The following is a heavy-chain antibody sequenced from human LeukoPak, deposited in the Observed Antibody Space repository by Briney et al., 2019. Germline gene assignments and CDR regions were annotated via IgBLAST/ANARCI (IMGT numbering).Heavy chain of an antibody. J-gene: IGHJ5*02. CDR1: EFIFSTYW. CDR2: IRQDGSEK. V-gene: IGHV3-7*01. Sequence: GGSLRLSCAASEFIFSTYWMSWVRQAPGKGLEWVATIRQDGSEKHHVDPVRGRFTISRDNAKNSLYLLMNNLRVEDTAVYFCRKGHYDDSAWDEGTLVTVSS. D-gene: IGHD4-17*01. CDR3: RKGHYDDSA.